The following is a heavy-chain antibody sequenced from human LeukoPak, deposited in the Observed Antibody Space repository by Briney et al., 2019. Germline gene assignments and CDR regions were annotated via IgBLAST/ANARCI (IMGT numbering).Heavy chain of an antibody. CDR2: MNPNTGDT. CDR1: GYTFTGYD. Sequence: ASVKDSCKASGYTFTGYDINWVRQATGQGLEWMGWMNPNTGDTGYAQKFQGRVTMTRNSSIDTAYMELSGLRSEDTAVHYCTRGSLSGSSRDYWGQGTLLTVSS. V-gene: IGHV1-8*01. D-gene: IGHD1-26*01. J-gene: IGHJ4*02. CDR3: TRGSLSGSSRDY.